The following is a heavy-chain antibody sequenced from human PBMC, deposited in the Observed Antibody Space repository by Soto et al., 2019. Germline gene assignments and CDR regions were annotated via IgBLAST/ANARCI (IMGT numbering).Heavy chain of an antibody. Sequence: PSATLSLTCAVYGGSFSGYYWSWIRQPPGKGLEWIGEINHSGSTNYNPSLKSRVTISVDTSKNQFSLKLSSVTAADTAVYYCASHPTYYDILTGYTPLDYWGQGTLVTVSS. D-gene: IGHD3-9*01. CDR2: INHSGST. V-gene: IGHV4-34*01. CDR3: ASHPTYYDILTGYTPLDY. CDR1: GGSFSGYY. J-gene: IGHJ4*02.